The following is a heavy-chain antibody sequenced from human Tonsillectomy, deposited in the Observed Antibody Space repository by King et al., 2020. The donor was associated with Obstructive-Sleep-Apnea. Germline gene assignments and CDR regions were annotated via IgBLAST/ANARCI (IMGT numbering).Heavy chain of an antibody. J-gene: IGHJ4*02. Sequence: VQLVESGGGLVQPGGSLRLSCAASGFTFSSYSMNWVRQAPGKGLEGVSYISSSSSTIYYADSVKGRFTISRDNAKNSLYLQMNSLRAEDTAVYYCARQYSSSLYYFDYWGQGTLVTVSS. CDR1: GFTFSSYS. CDR2: ISSSSSTI. CDR3: ARQYSSSLYYFDY. D-gene: IGHD6-6*01. V-gene: IGHV3-48*04.